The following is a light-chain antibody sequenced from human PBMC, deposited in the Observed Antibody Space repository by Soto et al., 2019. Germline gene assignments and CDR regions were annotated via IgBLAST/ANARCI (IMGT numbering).Light chain of an antibody. J-gene: IGKJ1*01. CDR2: SAS. CDR1: RGINTY. Sequence: DIQMTQSPSSLSASIGNRVTLTCRASRGINTYVNWYQQKPGKAPKLLIFSASNLQGGVPSRFSGTGSGTDFTFTISSLLPEDFATYYCQQTYTTPRTFGQGTKVDI. CDR3: QQTYTTPRT. V-gene: IGKV1-39*01.